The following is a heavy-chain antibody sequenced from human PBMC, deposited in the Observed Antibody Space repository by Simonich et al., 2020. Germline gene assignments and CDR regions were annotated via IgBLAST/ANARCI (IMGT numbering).Heavy chain of an antibody. CDR2: INHRERT. Sequence: QVQLQQWGAGLLKPSETLSLTCAVYGGSFSGYYWSWIRQPPGKGREWVGEINHRERTNYNPSLKSRVTISVDTAKNQFSLKLSSVTAADTAVYYCARGLRVAAAGTAFQHWGQGTLVTVSS. J-gene: IGHJ1*01. D-gene: IGHD6-13*01. CDR3: ARGLRVAAAGTAFQH. V-gene: IGHV4-34*01. CDR1: GGSFSGYY.